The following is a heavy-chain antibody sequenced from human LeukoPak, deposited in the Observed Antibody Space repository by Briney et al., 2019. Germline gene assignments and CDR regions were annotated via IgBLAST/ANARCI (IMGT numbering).Heavy chain of an antibody. Sequence: MPSETLSLTCTVSGGSISSSSYYWDWIRQPPGKGLEWIGSIYYSGSTHYNPSLKSRVTISVDTSKNQFSLKLSSVTAADTAVYYCARQGGSVLHYSDYWGQGTLVTVSS. J-gene: IGHJ4*02. CDR3: ARQGGSVLHYSDY. CDR2: IYYSGST. V-gene: IGHV4-39*01. CDR1: GGSISSSSYY. D-gene: IGHD5-12*01.